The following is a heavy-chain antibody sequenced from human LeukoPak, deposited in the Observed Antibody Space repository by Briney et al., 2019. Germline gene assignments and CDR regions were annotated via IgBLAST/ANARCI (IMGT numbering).Heavy chain of an antibody. CDR3: ARGRSTYYDFWSGYYSYYYYMDV. D-gene: IGHD3-3*01. J-gene: IGHJ6*03. CDR1: GYTFTSYD. Sequence: ASVKVSCKASGYTFTSYDINWVRQATGQGLEWIGWMNPNSGNTGYAQKFQGRVSITRNTTISTAYTELSSLRSEDTAVYYCARGRSTYYDFWSGYYSYYYYMDVWGKGTTVTVSS. CDR2: MNPNSGNT. V-gene: IGHV1-8*03.